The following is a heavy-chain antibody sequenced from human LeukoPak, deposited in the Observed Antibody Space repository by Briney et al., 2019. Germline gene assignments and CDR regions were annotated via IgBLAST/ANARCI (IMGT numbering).Heavy chain of an antibody. Sequence: AGGSLRLSCVASGFTFSSYAMSWVRQAPGKGLEWISSLSSGRSPSYSDSLEGRLTMSSDNARNTLYLQMDNLRGEDTAMYYCARQLGYCAAGTCYFDSWGHGTQVTVSS. D-gene: IGHD1-1*01. CDR3: ARQLGYCAAGTCYFDS. CDR2: LSSGRSP. CDR1: GFTFSSYA. J-gene: IGHJ4*01. V-gene: IGHV3-23*05.